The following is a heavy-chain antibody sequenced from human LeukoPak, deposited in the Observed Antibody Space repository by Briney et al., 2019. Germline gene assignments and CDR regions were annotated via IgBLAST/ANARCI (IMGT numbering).Heavy chain of an antibody. CDR2: IKEDGSKK. Sequence: GGSLRLSCGASGFTLSSYWMTWVRQAPGKGLEWVANIKEDGSKKYYVESVRGRFTISRDNAKNTVFLQMNSLRVEDTAVYFCTRDHRNYMFDYWGQGILVTVSS. D-gene: IGHD5-24*01. J-gene: IGHJ4*02. V-gene: IGHV3-7*01. CDR3: TRDHRNYMFDY. CDR1: GFTLSSYW.